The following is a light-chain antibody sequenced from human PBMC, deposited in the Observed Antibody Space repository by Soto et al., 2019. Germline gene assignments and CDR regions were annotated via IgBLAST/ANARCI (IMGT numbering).Light chain of an antibody. J-gene: IGLJ1*01. CDR1: SSNIGANYD. V-gene: IGLV1-40*01. Sequence: QSVLTQPPSVSGAPGQRVTISCTGSSSNIGANYDVHWYQVLPGTAPKLLIYANTNRPSGVSNRFSGSKSGNTASLTISGLQAEDEGDYYCCSYAGSSTDVFGTGTKLTVL. CDR2: ANT. CDR3: CSYAGSSTDV.